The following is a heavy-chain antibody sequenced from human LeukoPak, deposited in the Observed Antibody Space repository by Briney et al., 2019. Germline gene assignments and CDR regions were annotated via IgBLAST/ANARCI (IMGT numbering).Heavy chain of an antibody. CDR3: AKDRQWLVGYYFDY. V-gene: IGHV3-9*01. Sequence: GWSLRLSCAASGFTFDDYAMHWVRQAPGKGLEWVSGISWYSGSIGYADSVKGRFTVSRDNAKNSLYLQMNSLRAEDTALYYCAKDRQWLVGYYFDYWGQGTLVTVSS. J-gene: IGHJ4*02. D-gene: IGHD6-19*01. CDR1: GFTFDDYA. CDR2: ISWYSGSI.